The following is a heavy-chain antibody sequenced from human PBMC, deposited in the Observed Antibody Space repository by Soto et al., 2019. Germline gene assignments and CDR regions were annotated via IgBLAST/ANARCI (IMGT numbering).Heavy chain of an antibody. CDR1: GGSVSSGNHY. Sequence: QVQLQESGPGLVKPSETLSLTCTVSGGSVSSGNHYWSWIRQPPGKELEFIAYVFYSGSDNYNPSLKSRVTTSIATSQNQFSLNLRSVTAADTAVYYCARGRGYGYGIDYWGQGALVTVSS. D-gene: IGHD5-18*01. J-gene: IGHJ4*02. V-gene: IGHV4-61*01. CDR3: ARGRGYGYGIDY. CDR2: VFYSGSD.